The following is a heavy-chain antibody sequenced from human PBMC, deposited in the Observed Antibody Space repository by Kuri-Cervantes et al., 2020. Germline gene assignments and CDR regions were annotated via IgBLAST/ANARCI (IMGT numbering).Heavy chain of an antibody. CDR3: ARQWLVREGDAFDI. J-gene: IGHJ3*02. D-gene: IGHD6-19*01. V-gene: IGHV3-21*01. Sequence: GESLKISCAASGFTFSSYAMSWVRQAPGRGLEWVSSISSSSSYIYYADSVKGRFTISRDNAKNSLYLQMNSLRAEDTAVYYCARQWLVREGDAFDIWGQGTMVTVSS. CDR1: GFTFSSYA. CDR2: ISSSSSYI.